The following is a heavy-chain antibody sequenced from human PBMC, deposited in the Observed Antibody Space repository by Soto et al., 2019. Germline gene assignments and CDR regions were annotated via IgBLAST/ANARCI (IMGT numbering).Heavy chain of an antibody. CDR3: AKESSSRWTYFSYYYMDV. J-gene: IGHJ6*03. CDR1: GFTFSGYS. Sequence: HPGGSLRLSCAASGFTFSGYSMSWVRQAPGKGLEWVSSISGSGSSSYYADTENGRFTISRDNSKKTLYLQMNCLRAEDTAVYYCAKESSSRWTYFSYYYMDVWGKGTTVTVSS. D-gene: IGHD6-13*01. V-gene: IGHV3-23*01. CDR2: ISGSGSSS.